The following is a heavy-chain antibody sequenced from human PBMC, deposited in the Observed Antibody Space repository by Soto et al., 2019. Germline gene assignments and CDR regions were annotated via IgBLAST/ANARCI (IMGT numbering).Heavy chain of an antibody. CDR2: IYYSGSI. CDR1: GGSIRSDY. V-gene: IGHV4-59*01. D-gene: IGHD2-21*02. CDR3: ARDLWGYCGTDCYPLDV. J-gene: IGHJ6*02. Sequence: SETLSLTCTFSGGSIRSDYWIWIRQPRGKGLEWIGYIYYSGSINYNPSLKSRVTISVDTSKNQFSLKLSSVTAADTAVYYCARDLWGYCGTDCYPLDVWGQGTTVTVS.